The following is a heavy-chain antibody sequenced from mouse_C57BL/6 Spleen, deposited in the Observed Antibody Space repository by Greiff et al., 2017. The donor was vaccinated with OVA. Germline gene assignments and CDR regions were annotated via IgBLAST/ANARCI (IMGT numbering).Heavy chain of an antibody. CDR1: GFSLTSYA. V-gene: IGHV2-9-1*01. CDR2: IWTGGGT. CDR3: ARNWGTTVVDYFDY. D-gene: IGHD1-1*01. J-gene: IGHJ2*01. Sequence: VHLVESGPGLVAPSQSLSITCTVSGFSLTSYAISWVRQPPGKGLEWLGVIWTGGGTNYNSALKSRLSISKDNSKSQVFLKMNSLQTDDTARYYCARNWGTTVVDYFDYWGQGTTLTVSS.